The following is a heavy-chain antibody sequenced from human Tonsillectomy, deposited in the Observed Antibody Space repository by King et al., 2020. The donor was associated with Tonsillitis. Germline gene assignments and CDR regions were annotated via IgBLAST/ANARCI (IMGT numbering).Heavy chain of an antibody. CDR3: ARGSIVVMVESIESRLDWFDP. V-gene: IGHV3-74*01. J-gene: IGHJ5*02. D-gene: IGHD2-8*01. CDR1: GFTFSNYW. CDR2: ISRDGSRA. Sequence: VQLVESGGGLVQPGGSLRLSCAASGFTFSNYWMHWVRQAPGKGLVWVSRISRDGSRATYADSVKGRFTISRDNAKNTLYRQMNSLRAEDTAVYYCARGSIVVMVESIESRLDWFDPWGQGTLVTVPS.